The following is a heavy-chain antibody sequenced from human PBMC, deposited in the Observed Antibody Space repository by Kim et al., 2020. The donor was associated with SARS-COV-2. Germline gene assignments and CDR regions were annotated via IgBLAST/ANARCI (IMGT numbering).Heavy chain of an antibody. J-gene: IGHJ4*02. CDR3: ARNLAYCGGDCYDYYFDY. Sequence: QGRVTITADKSTSTAYMELSSLRSEDTAVYYCARNLAYCGGDCYDYYFDYWGQGTLVTVSS. V-gene: IGHV1-69*02. D-gene: IGHD2-21*02.